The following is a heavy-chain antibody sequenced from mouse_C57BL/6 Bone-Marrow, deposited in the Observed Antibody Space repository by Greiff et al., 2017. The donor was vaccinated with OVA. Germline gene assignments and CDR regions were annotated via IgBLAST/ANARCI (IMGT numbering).Heavy chain of an antibody. CDR1: GYTFTSYW. J-gene: IGHJ3*01. CDR2: IHPSDSDT. D-gene: IGHD2-12*01. V-gene: IGHV1-74*01. Sequence: QVQLQQPGAELVKPGASVKVSCKASGYTFTSYWMHWVKQRPGQGLEWIGRIHPSDSDTNYNQKFKGKTTLTVDKSSSTAYMQLSSLTSEDSAVYYGKRESYYRNLFDYWGQGTLVTVSA. CDR3: KRESYYRNLFDY.